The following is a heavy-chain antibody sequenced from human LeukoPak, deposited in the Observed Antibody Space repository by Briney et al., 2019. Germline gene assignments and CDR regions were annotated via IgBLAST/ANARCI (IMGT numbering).Heavy chain of an antibody. V-gene: IGHV3-74*01. J-gene: IGHJ4*02. CDR3: ARAPPRYCSGGSCSGGY. CDR1: GFTFINHW. D-gene: IGHD2-15*01. Sequence: GGSLRLSCAASGFTFINHWMHWVRQAPGKGLVWVSRINSDGSSTSYADSVKGRFTISRDNAKNTLYLQMNSLRAEDTAVYYCARAPPRYCSGGSCSGGYWGQGTLVTVSS. CDR2: INSDGSST.